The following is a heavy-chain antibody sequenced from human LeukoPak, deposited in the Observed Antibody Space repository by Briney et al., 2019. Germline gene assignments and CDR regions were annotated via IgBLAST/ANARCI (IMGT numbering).Heavy chain of an antibody. D-gene: IGHD6-13*01. Sequence: GGSLRLSCAASGFTFSSYGMSWVRQAPGKGLEWVSVIYSGGRTYYEDSVKGRFTISSDNSKNTLYLQMKILRAEDTAVYYCAREPTYTSSGYTSCDYWGQGTLVTASS. CDR2: IYSGGRT. CDR1: GFTFSSYG. J-gene: IGHJ4*02. CDR3: AREPTYTSSGYTSCDY. V-gene: IGHV3-66*01.